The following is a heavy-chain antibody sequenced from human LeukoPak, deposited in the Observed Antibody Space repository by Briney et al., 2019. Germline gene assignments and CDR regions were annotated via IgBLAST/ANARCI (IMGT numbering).Heavy chain of an antibody. V-gene: IGHV6-1*01. CDR2: TYYRSKWYN. CDR3: ALGHNFDI. Sequence: SQTLSLTGAISGDSVSNNNATWNWIRQSPSRGLEWLGRTYYRSKWYNEYALSVRSRMTIHADTSKNQFSLQLNSVTPEDTAVYYCALGHNFDIWGRGTMVTVSS. D-gene: IGHD7-27*01. J-gene: IGHJ3*02. CDR1: GDSVSNNNAT.